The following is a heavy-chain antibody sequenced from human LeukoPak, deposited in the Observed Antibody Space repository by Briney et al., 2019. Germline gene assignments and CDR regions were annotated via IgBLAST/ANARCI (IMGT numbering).Heavy chain of an antibody. CDR1: GFTLSSYS. Sequence: GGSLRLSCAASGFTLSSYSMHWARQAPVMGLEWVAFISYDGSKKEYADSVKGRFTISRDNSKNTLYLEMNSLKQDDSAGYYCARGAYSSGWLWGQGTPVTVSS. V-gene: IGHV3-30*01. J-gene: IGHJ4*02. D-gene: IGHD3-22*01. CDR2: ISYDGSKK. CDR3: ARGAYSSGWL.